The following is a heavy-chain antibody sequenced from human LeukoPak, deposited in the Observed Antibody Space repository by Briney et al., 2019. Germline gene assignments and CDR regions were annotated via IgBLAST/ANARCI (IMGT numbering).Heavy chain of an antibody. J-gene: IGHJ4*02. V-gene: IGHV1-18*01. CDR2: ISAYNGNT. CDR1: GYTFTSYG. D-gene: IGHD3-10*01. Sequence: ASVKVSCKASGYTFTSYGISWVRQAPGQGLEWMGWISAYNGNTNYAQKLQGRVTMTTDTSTSTAYMELRSLRSDDTAVYYCARVGYGSGSYTLIAWYYFDYWGQGTLVTVSS. CDR3: ARVGYGSGSYTLIAWYYFDY.